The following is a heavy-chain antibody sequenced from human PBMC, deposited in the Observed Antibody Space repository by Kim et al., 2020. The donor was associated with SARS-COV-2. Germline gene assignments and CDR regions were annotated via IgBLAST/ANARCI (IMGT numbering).Heavy chain of an antibody. D-gene: IGHD6-13*01. CDR2: ISGDSTTI. Sequence: GGSLRLSCAASGFNFNPYPMTWVRQAPGKGLDWVSYISGDSTTIYYAESVKGRFTISRDTAKNSLYLQMNSLREEDTAVYYCARDMGITGADDPWGQGT. CDR3: ARDMGITGADDP. V-gene: IGHV3-48*02. J-gene: IGHJ5*02. CDR1: GFNFNPYP.